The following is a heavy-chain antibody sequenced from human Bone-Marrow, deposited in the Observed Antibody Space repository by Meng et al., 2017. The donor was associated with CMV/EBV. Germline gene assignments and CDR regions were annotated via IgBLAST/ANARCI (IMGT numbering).Heavy chain of an antibody. D-gene: IGHD6-6*01. Sequence: GGSLRLSCAASGFTFSSYDMHWVRQAPGKGLEWVAVIWYDGSNKYYADSVKGRFTISRDNSKNTLYLQMNSLRAEDTAVYYCAKDGGSGYSSSSIPYYYYGMDVWGQGTTVTVSS. J-gene: IGHJ6*02. CDR2: IWYDGSNK. CDR3: AKDGGSGYSSSSIPYYYYGMDV. CDR1: GFTFSSYD. V-gene: IGHV3-33*06.